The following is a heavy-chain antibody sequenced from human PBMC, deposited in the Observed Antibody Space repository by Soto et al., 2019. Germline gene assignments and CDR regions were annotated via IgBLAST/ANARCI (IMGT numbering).Heavy chain of an antibody. J-gene: IGHJ5*02. CDR3: ARGVREYVSSWYLAPLDP. Sequence: QVQLQESGPGLVKPSQTLSLTCTVSGGSISSGDYYWSWIRQPPGKGLEWIGYIYYSGSTYHNPTLKSRVTISVDTSKNQFSLKLSSVTAADTAVYYCARGVREYVSSWYLAPLDPWGQGTLVTVSS. CDR2: IYYSGST. V-gene: IGHV4-30-4*01. CDR1: GGSISSGDYY. D-gene: IGHD6-13*01.